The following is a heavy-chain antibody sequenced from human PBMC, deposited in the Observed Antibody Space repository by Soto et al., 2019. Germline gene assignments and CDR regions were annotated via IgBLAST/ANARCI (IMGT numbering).Heavy chain of an antibody. Sequence: SETLSLTCAVSGGSISSGGYSWSWIRQPPGKGLEWIGYVYHSGSTYYNPSLKSRVTISVDRSKNQFSLKLSSVTAADTAVYSCARPHGSGWGALDIWGQGTMVTVSS. J-gene: IGHJ3*02. CDR2: VYHSGST. CDR1: GGSISSGGYS. CDR3: ARPHGSGWGALDI. D-gene: IGHD3-10*01. V-gene: IGHV4-30-2*01.